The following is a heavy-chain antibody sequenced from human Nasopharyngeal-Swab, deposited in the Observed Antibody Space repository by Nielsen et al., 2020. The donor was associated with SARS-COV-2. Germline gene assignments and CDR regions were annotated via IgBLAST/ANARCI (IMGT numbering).Heavy chain of an antibody. CDR3: ARPGVWFGELKNDAFDI. J-gene: IGHJ3*02. Sequence: WIRQPPGKGLEWIGSIYHSGSTYYNLSLKSRVTISVDTSKNQFSLKLSSVTAADTAVYYCARPGVWFGELKNDAFDIWGQGTMVTVSS. D-gene: IGHD3-10*01. V-gene: IGHV4-38-2*01. CDR2: IYHSGST.